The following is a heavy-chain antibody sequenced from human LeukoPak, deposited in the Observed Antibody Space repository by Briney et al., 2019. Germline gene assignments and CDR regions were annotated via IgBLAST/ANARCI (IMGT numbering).Heavy chain of an antibody. CDR3: ARRSSSRPPNY. J-gene: IGHJ4*02. Sequence: SETLSLTCTVSGGSISSYYWSWIRQPPGKGLEWIGYIYYSGGTNYNPSLKSRVTISVDTSKNQFSLRLSSVTAADTAVYYCARRSSSRPPNYWGQGTLVTVSS. CDR1: GGSISSYY. D-gene: IGHD6-13*01. CDR2: IYYSGGT. V-gene: IGHV4-59*01.